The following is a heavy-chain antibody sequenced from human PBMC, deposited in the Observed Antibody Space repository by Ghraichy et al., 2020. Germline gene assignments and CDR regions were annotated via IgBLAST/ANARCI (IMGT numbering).Heavy chain of an antibody. D-gene: IGHD7-27*01. J-gene: IGHJ4*02. Sequence: LRLSCTVSGDSISSGGHYWSWIRQRPGKGLEWIGYVYYIGRTFYNPSLKSRVTISLDTSKTQFSLNLSSATAADTAVYFCAKIAGEGTHWGQGTLVTVSS. CDR3: AKIAGEGTH. CDR2: VYYIGRT. CDR1: GDSISSGGHY. V-gene: IGHV4-31*02.